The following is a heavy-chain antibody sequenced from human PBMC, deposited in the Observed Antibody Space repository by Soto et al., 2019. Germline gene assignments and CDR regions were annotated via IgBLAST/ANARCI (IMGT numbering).Heavy chain of an antibody. CDR2: IYYAGST. J-gene: IGHJ5*02. V-gene: IGHV4-59*08. D-gene: IGHD2-21*01. Sequence: QVQLQESGPGLVKPSETLSLTCTVSGGSFSPNYWTWIRQPPGKGLEWVGYIYYAGSTSYNPSLKSRVTISLETSKSQFSRRLSSVTAADTAVYYCARLGAYYQSLDPWGPGTLVTVSS. CDR3: ARLGAYYQSLDP. CDR1: GGSFSPNY.